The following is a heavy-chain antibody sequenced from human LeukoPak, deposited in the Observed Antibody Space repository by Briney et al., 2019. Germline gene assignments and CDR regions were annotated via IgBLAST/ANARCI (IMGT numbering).Heavy chain of an antibody. CDR2: IYTSGST. D-gene: IGHD3-22*01. Sequence: SETLSLTCTVSGGSISSYYWSWIRQPPGKGLEWIGYIYTSGSTNYNPSLKSRVTISVDTSKNQFSLKLSSVTAADMAVYYCARRFYDSSGYYSHFDYWGQGTLVTVSS. V-gene: IGHV4-4*09. CDR1: GGSISSYY. CDR3: ARRFYDSSGYYSHFDY. J-gene: IGHJ4*02.